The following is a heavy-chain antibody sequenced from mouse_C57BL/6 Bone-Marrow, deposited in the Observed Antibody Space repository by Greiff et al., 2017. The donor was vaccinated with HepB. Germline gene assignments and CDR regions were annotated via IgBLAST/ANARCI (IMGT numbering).Heavy chain of an antibody. V-gene: IGHV5-9*01. Sequence: EVMLVESGGGLVKPGGSLKLSCAASGFTFSSYTMSWVRQTPEKRLEWVATISGGGGNTYYPDSVKGRFTISRDNAKNTLYLQMSSLRSEDTTLYYCARPVDYDSFYYWGQGTTLTVSS. J-gene: IGHJ2*01. CDR3: ARPVDYDSFYY. D-gene: IGHD2-4*01. CDR1: GFTFSSYT. CDR2: ISGGGGNT.